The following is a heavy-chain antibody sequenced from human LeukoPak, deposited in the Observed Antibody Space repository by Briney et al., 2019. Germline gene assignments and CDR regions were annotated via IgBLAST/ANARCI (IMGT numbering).Heavy chain of an antibody. J-gene: IGHJ3*02. CDR2: ISYDGSNK. D-gene: IGHD3-3*01. CDR1: GFTFSSYG. Sequence: GGSLRLSCAASGFTFSSYGMHWVRQAPGKGLEWVAVISYDGSNKYYADSVKGRFTISRDNSKNTLYLQMNSLRAEDTAVYYCAREGAAGDFWSGYPSGGAFDIWGQGTMVTVSS. CDR3: AREGAAGDFWSGYPSGGAFDI. V-gene: IGHV3-30*03.